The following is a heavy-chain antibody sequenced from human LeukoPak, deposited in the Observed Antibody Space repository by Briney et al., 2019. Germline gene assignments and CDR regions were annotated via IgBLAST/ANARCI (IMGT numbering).Heavy chain of an antibody. Sequence: GGSLRLSCAASGFTFSSYSMNWVRQAPGKGLEWVSSISSSSSYIYYADSVKGRFTVSRDNAKNSLYLQMNSLRAEDTAACYCARDQGDYYDSSGYYYYWGQGTLVTVSS. D-gene: IGHD3-22*01. V-gene: IGHV3-21*01. CDR3: ARDQGDYYDSSGYYYY. CDR2: ISSSSSYI. J-gene: IGHJ4*02. CDR1: GFTFSSYS.